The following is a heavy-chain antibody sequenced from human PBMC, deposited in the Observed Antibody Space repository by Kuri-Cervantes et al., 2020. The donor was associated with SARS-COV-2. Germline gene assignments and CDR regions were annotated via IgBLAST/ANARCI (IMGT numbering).Heavy chain of an antibody. Sequence: GESLNISCAASGFTFSDHYMDWVRQAPGKGLEWVGGTRNKANSYTTEYAASVKGRFTISRDDSKTSLYLKMNSLKTEDTAVYYCARDWAAAGSGDMWYCDLWGRGTLVTVSS. CDR1: GFTFSDHY. D-gene: IGHD6-13*01. CDR2: TRNKANSYTT. CDR3: ARDWAAAGSGDMWYCDL. V-gene: IGHV3-72*01. J-gene: IGHJ2*01.